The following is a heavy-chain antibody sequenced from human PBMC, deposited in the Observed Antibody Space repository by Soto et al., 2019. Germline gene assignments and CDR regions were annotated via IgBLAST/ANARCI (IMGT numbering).Heavy chain of an antibody. V-gene: IGHV4-39*01. J-gene: IGHJ4*02. CDR3: ARGFGEFPSTSYWVY. D-gene: IGHD3-10*01. Sequence: SEALSLTCTVAGGSISSSRFYWGWIRQPPGKGLEWIGSIYYSGNTYYNPSLKRRVTISVDTSKSQFSLKLTSVTAADTAVYYCARGFGEFPSTSYWVYGGQGALVNVSS. CDR2: IYYSGNT. CDR1: GGSISSSRFY.